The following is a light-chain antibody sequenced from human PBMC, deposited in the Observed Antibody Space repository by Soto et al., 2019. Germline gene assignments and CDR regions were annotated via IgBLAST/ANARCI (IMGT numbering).Light chain of an antibody. J-gene: IGLJ2*01. CDR3: TSYAHSNILL. CDR2: EVT. CDR1: SSDVGGYNY. V-gene: IGLV2-8*01. Sequence: QSALTQPPSASGSPGQSVTISCTRTSSDVGGYNYVSWYQQHPGKAPKVIIYEVTKRPSGVPDRFSGSRSGNTASLTVSGLQDEDEADYYCTSYAHSNILLIGGGTKVTVL.